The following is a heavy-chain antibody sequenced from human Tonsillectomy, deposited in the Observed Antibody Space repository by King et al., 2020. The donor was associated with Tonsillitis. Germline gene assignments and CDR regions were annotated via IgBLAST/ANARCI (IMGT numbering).Heavy chain of an antibody. J-gene: IGHJ4*02. CDR1: GFIFSNYA. D-gene: IGHD2-21*02. Sequence: EVQLVESGGGLLQPGGSLRLSCAASGFIFSNYAMSWVRQAPGKGLEWVSTINGNGYTTFYADSVQGRFTISRDNSENTLYLLISSLRADDTAVYYCAYSALVNCGGNCYHGFDCWGQGTLVTVSS. CDR3: AYSALVNCGGNCYHGFDC. CDR2: INGNGYTT. V-gene: IGHV3-23*04.